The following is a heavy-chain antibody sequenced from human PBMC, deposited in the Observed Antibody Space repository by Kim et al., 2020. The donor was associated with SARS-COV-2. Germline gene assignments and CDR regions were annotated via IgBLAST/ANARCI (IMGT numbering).Heavy chain of an antibody. J-gene: IGHJ5*02. Sequence: GGSLRLSCAASGFTFSSYAMHWVRQAPGKGLEWVAVISYDGSNKYYADSVKGRFTISRDNSKNTLYLQMNSLRAEDTAVYYCASDYYDYVWGSQTSALDPWGQGTLVTVSS. V-gene: IGHV3-30*04. CDR2: ISYDGSNK. D-gene: IGHD3-16*01. CDR3: ASDYYDYVWGSQTSALDP. CDR1: GFTFSSYA.